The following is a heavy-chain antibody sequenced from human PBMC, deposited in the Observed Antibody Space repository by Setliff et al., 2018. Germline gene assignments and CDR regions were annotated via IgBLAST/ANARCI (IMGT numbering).Heavy chain of an antibody. CDR3: ARALYGYSYGYDF. V-gene: IGHV3-30*12. J-gene: IGHJ4*02. D-gene: IGHD5-18*01. CDR1: GFTSNMYG. CDR2: VRHDGSNE. Sequence: LSLSCAASGFTSNMYGVHWVRQAPGRGLEWVAYVRHDGSNENYADSVKGRFTISRDNAKTSLYLQMNGLRAEDTGVYYCARALYGYSYGYDFWGQGTLVTVSS.